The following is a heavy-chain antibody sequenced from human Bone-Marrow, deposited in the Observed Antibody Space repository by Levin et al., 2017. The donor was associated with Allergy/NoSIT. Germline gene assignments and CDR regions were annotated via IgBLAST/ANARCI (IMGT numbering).Heavy chain of an antibody. Sequence: MTGGSLRLSCAASGFTFSNAWMSWVRQAPGKGLEWVGRIKSKTDGGTTDYAAPVKGRFTISRDDSKNTLYLQMNSLKTEDTAVYYCTTDPLVEYRTDYWGQGTLVTVSS. V-gene: IGHV3-15*01. D-gene: IGHD3-10*01. CDR2: IKSKTDGGTT. J-gene: IGHJ4*02. CDR1: GFTFSNAW. CDR3: TTDPLVEYRTDY.